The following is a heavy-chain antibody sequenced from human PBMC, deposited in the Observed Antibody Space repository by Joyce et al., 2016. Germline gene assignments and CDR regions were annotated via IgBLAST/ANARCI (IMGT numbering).Heavy chain of an antibody. J-gene: IGHJ4*02. CDR3: AKSSFSSSSRGYFDS. V-gene: IGHV3-23*01. CDR1: GFTFVNYA. Sequence: EVQLLDSGGGLVQPGGSLRLSCEASGFTFVNYAMTWVRQAPGKGLEWVSGISGRGESIYYADFVKGRFTISRDNSRNTVSLQLKSLRAEDTALYYCAKSSFSSSSRGYFDSWAQGTLVTVSS. D-gene: IGHD6-13*01. CDR2: ISGRGESI.